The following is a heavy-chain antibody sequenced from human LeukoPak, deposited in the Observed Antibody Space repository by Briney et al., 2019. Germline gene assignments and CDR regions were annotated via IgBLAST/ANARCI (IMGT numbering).Heavy chain of an antibody. CDR2: IKRKTDGGTT. CDR1: GFTFNNAW. CDR3: TTSAEPWDYFDY. Sequence: PGGSLRLSCPTSGFTFNNAWMTWVRQAPGKGLEWVGRIKRKTDGGTTDYAAPVKGRFTISRDDSKNTLYLQMNSLKTEDTALYYCTTSAEPWDYFDYWGQGTLVTVSS. D-gene: IGHD1-14*01. J-gene: IGHJ4*02. V-gene: IGHV3-15*01.